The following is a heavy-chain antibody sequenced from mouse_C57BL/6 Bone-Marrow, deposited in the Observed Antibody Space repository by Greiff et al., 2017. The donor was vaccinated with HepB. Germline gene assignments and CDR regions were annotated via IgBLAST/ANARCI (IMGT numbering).Heavy chain of an antibody. D-gene: IGHD2-3*01. CDR2: IWSGGST. Sequence: VQVVESGPGLVQPSQSLSITCTVSGFSLTSYGVHWVRQSPGKGLEWLGVIWSGGSTDYNAAFISRLSISKDNSKSQVFFKMNSLQADDTAIYYCATYDGYPPYYAMDYWGQGTSVTVSS. CDR1: GFSLTSYG. J-gene: IGHJ4*01. CDR3: ATYDGYPPYYAMDY. V-gene: IGHV2-2*01.